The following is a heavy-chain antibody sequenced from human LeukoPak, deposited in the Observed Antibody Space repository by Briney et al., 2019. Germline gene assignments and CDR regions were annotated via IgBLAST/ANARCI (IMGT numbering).Heavy chain of an antibody. J-gene: IGHJ4*02. CDR2: ISGSGGST. CDR3: AKDYGSSGYYYGSGTADY. V-gene: IGHV3-23*01. D-gene: IGHD3-22*01. Sequence: GGSLRLSCAAPGFTFSSYAMSWVRQAPGKGLEWVSAISGSGGSTYYADSVKGRFTISRGNSKNTLYLQMNSLRAEDTAVYYCAKDYGSSGYYYGSGTADYWGQGTLVTVSS. CDR1: GFTFSSYA.